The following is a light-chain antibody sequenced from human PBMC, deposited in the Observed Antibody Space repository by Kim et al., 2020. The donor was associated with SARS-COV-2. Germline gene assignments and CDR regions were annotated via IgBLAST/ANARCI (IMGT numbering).Light chain of an antibody. CDR1: SSDFGGYNY. J-gene: IGLJ2*01. CDR3: SSYTSSSTLI. CDR2: DVN. V-gene: IGLV2-14*03. Sequence: GHSITISCTGTSSDFGGYNYVSWYQQHPGKAPKIMIYDVNNRPSGVSNRFSGSKSGNTASLTIPGLQDEDEADYYCSSYTSSSTLIFGGGTQLTVL.